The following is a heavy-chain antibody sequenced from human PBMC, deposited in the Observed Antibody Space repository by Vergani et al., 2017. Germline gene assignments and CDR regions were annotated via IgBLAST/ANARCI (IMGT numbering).Heavy chain of an antibody. CDR2: IYTSGSA. V-gene: IGHV4-61*02. CDR3: ARELTIFGVVRGPFDY. D-gene: IGHD3-3*01. Sequence: QVQLQESGPGLVKPSQTLSLTCTVSGGSISSGSYYWSWLRQPAGKGLEWIGLIYTSGSANYNPSLKSRVPISVDTSKNQFSLKLSSVTAADTAVYYCARELTIFGVVRGPFDYWGQGTLVTVSS. J-gene: IGHJ4*02. CDR1: GGSISSGSYY.